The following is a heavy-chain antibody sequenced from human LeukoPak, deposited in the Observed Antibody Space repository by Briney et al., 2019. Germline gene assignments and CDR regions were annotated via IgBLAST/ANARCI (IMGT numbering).Heavy chain of an antibody. J-gene: IGHJ6*02. CDR2: IYYSGST. V-gene: IGHV4-59*08. D-gene: IGHD2-15*01. CDR3: ASVADTLLGSGGSGGMDV. Sequence: SETLSLTCTVSGFSISSYYWSWIRQPPGKGLEWIGYIYYSGSTNYNPSLKSRVTISVDTSKNQFSLKLSSVTAADTAVYYCASVADTLLGSGGSGGMDVWGQGTTVTVSS. CDR1: GFSISSYY.